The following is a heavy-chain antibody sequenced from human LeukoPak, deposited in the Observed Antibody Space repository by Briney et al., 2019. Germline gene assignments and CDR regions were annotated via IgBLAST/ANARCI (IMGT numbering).Heavy chain of an antibody. J-gene: IGHJ4*02. CDR1: GYTFTSYG. CDR2: ISAYNGNT. V-gene: IGHV1-18*01. D-gene: IGHD1-26*01. Sequence: GASVKVSYKASGYTFTSYGISWVRQAPGQGLEWMGWISAYNGNTNYAQKLQGRVTMTTDTSTSTAYMELRSLRPDDTAVYYCARRPYSGSRYYFDYWGQGTLVTVSS. CDR3: ARRPYSGSRYYFDY.